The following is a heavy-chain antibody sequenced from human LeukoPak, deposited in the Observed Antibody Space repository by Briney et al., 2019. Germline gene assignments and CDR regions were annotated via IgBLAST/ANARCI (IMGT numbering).Heavy chain of an antibody. J-gene: IGHJ4*02. CDR2: VSYDGSNK. Sequence: GRSLRLSCAASGFTFRSYAVHWVRQAPGRGLEWVAVVSYDGSNKYYTDSVRGRFTISRDNSKNTLYLQMNSLRAEDAALYYCARDRSLSSFGELFIWGQGTLVTVSS. V-gene: IGHV3-30*10. D-gene: IGHD3-10*01. CDR3: ARDRSLSSFGELFI. CDR1: GFTFRSYA.